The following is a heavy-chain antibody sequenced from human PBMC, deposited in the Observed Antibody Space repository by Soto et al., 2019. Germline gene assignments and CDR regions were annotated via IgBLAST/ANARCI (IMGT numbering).Heavy chain of an antibody. CDR2: IYHSGST. V-gene: IGHV4-30-2*01. J-gene: IGHJ3*02. Sequence: SSETLSLTCAVSGYSISSGGYSWSWIRQPPGKGLEWIGYIYHSGSTYYNPSLKSRVTISVDRSKNQFSLKLSSVTAADTAVYYCARTPDIWGQGTMVTVSS. CDR1: GYSISSGGYS. CDR3: ARTPDI.